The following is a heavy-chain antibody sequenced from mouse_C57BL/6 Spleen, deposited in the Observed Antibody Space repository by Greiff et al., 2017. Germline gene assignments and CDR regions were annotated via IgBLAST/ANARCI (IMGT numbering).Heavy chain of an antibody. CDR1: GYAFTSYW. CDR3: SSRYGNYLFAY. CDR2: IYPGAGDT. Sequence: VKLQESGAELVKPGASVKLSCKASGYAFTSYWMNWVKQRPGKGLEWIGQIYPGAGDTNYNGKFKGKDTLTADKSSSTAYMQLSSLTSEDSAVYFCSSRYGNYLFAYWGQGTLVTVSA. D-gene: IGHD2-1*01. J-gene: IGHJ3*01. V-gene: IGHV1-80*01.